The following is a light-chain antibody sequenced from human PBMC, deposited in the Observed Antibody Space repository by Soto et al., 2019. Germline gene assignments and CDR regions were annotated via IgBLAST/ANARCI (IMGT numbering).Light chain of an antibody. CDR2: DVS. CDR1: SSDVGGYNY. Sequence: QCALAQPASVSGSPGKSITISCTGNSSDVGGYNYVSWYQQHPGKAPKLMIYDVSNRPSGVSNRFSGSKSGNTASLTISGLQAEDEADYYCSSYTSSNKGVFGTGTKVTVL. CDR3: SSYTSSNKGV. J-gene: IGLJ1*01. V-gene: IGLV2-14*01.